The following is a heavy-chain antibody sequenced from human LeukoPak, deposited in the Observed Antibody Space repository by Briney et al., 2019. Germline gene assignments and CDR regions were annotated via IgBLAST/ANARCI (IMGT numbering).Heavy chain of an antibody. V-gene: IGHV3-64*01. CDR1: GFTLTNFA. CDR2: MSSDGGTT. CDR3: ARGGSLSAYDS. Sequence: GGSLRLSCATSGFTLTNFAMHWVRQAPGKGLEYVSAMSSDGGTTYYANSVKGRFTMSRNKSKNAVYLQMGSLRPDDMAVYYCARGGSLSAYDSWGQGTLVTVSS. D-gene: IGHD2/OR15-2a*01. J-gene: IGHJ4*02.